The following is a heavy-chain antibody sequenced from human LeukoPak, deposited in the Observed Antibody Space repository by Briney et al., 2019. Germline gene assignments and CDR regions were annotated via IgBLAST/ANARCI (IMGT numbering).Heavy chain of an antibody. D-gene: IGHD6-6*01. V-gene: IGHV5-51*01. CDR3: ARHRAIAARFDAFDI. Sequence: LGESLKISCKGSGYSFTSYWIGWVRQMPGKGLEWMGIIYPGDSDTRYSPSFQGQVTISADKSISTAYLQWSSLKASDTTMYYCARHRAIAARFDAFDIWGQGTMVTVSS. CDR2: IYPGDSDT. CDR1: GYSFTSYW. J-gene: IGHJ3*02.